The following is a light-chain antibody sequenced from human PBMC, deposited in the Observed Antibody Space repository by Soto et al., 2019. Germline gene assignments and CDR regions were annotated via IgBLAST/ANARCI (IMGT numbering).Light chain of an antibody. CDR3: MQSTQLPPT. CDR2: EVS. CDR1: QSLLHIAGETF. J-gene: IGKJ5*01. Sequence: DVVMTQTPLSLSVAPGQPASISCKSSQSLLHIAGETFLFWYLQKPGQSPQLLIYEVSTRVSGVPDRFSGSGSGTDFTLEISRVETDDVGIYYCMQSTQLPPTFGQGTRLEI. V-gene: IGKV2D-29*02.